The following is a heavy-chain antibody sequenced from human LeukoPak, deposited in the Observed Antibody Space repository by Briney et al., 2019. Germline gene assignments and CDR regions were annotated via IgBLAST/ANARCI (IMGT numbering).Heavy chain of an antibody. Sequence: GGSLRLSCTVSGFTVSSNSRSWVRQAPGKGLEWVSVIYSGGSTYYADSVKGRFTISRDNSKNTLYLQMNSLRAEDTAVYYCAREQYYYDRSGYPSFDYWGQGTLVTVSS. J-gene: IGHJ4*02. CDR2: IYSGGST. D-gene: IGHD3-22*01. V-gene: IGHV3-66*01. CDR1: GFTVSSNS. CDR3: AREQYYYDRSGYPSFDY.